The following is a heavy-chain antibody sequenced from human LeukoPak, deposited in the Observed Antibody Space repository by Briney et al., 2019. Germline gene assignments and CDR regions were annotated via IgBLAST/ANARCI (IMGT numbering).Heavy chain of an antibody. CDR3: AKGDSSGYHYYFDY. J-gene: IGHJ4*02. V-gene: IGHV3-53*01. CDR2: IDRGGSK. CDR1: GFTVTSNY. D-gene: IGHD3-22*01. Sequence: GGSLRLSCAASGFTVTSNYMNWVRQAPGKGLEWVSVIDRGGSKYYADSVKGRFTISRDNSKNTLYLQMNSLRAEDMALYYCAKGDSSGYHYYFDYWGQGTLVTVSS.